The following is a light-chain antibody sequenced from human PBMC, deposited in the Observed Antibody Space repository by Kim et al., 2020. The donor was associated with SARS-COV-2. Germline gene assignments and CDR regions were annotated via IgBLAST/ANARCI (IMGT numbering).Light chain of an antibody. CDR3: NSRDSNDNVV. CDR2: GKN. Sequence: SSELTQDPAVSVALGQTVRITCQGDSLRRYYATWYQQKPGQAPILVIYGKNNWPSGIPDRFSGSSSGNTASLTITGTQAGDEADYYCNSRDSNDNVVFGGGTQLTVL. J-gene: IGLJ2*01. V-gene: IGLV3-19*01. CDR1: SLRRYY.